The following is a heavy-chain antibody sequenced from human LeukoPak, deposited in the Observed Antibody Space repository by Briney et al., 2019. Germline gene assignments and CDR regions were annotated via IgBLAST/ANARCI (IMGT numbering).Heavy chain of an antibody. Sequence: SETLSLTCTVSGGSTSSSTYFWSWIRQPPGKGLEWIGFIYYSGSTNYNPSLKSRVTISLDTSKNQFSLKLNSVTAADTAVYYCARTNAFDIWGQGTMVTVSS. CDR3: ARTNAFDI. CDR1: GGSTSSSTYF. CDR2: IYYSGST. J-gene: IGHJ3*02. V-gene: IGHV4-61*05.